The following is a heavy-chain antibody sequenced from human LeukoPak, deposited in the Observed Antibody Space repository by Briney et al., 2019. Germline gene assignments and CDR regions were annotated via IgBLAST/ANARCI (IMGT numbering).Heavy chain of an antibody. J-gene: IGHJ5*02. CDR2: IYSGGST. CDR3: AKGGYCSSSSCYYGWFEP. Sequence: GGSLRLSCAASGFLVSSKYMSWVRQAPGKGLEWVSVIYSGGSTYYADSVKGRFTISRDNSKNTFYLQMNSLRAEDTAAYYCAKGGYCSSSSCYYGWFEPWGQGTLVTVSS. V-gene: IGHV3-66*01. D-gene: IGHD2-2*01. CDR1: GFLVSSKY.